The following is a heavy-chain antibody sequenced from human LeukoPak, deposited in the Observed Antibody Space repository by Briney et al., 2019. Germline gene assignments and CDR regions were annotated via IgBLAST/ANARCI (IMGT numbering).Heavy chain of an antibody. J-gene: IGHJ4*02. CDR2: IWYDGSNK. Sequence: GGSLRLSCAASGFTFSSYAMSWVRQAPGKGLEWVAVIWYDGSNKYYADSVKGRFTISRDNSKNTLYLQMNSLRAEDTAVYYCARDRRVYGSIDYWGQGTLVTVSS. V-gene: IGHV3-33*08. D-gene: IGHD4-17*01. CDR3: ARDRRVYGSIDY. CDR1: GFTFSSYA.